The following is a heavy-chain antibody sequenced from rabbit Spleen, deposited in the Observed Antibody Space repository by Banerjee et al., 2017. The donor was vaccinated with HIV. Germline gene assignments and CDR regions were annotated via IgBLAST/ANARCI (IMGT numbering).Heavy chain of an antibody. D-gene: IGHD1-1*01. Sequence: QSVEESGGRLVTPGTPLTLTCTASGFDITDKDVMCWVRQAPGKGLEWIGCINSITGKTVYATWAKGRFTISRASSTTVFLQMTSLTAADTATYFCARDLPDIIGWNFGFWGPGTLVTVS. V-gene: IGHV1S40*01. CDR1: GFDITDKDV. CDR3: ARDLPDIIGWNFGF. CDR2: INSITGKT. J-gene: IGHJ3*01.